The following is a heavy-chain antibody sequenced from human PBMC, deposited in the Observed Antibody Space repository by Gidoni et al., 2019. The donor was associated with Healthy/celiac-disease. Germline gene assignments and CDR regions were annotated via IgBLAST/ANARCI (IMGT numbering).Heavy chain of an antibody. CDR1: GFTFSDYY. J-gene: IGHJ4*02. CDR3: ARVRRITMIVVVINPYYFDY. D-gene: IGHD3-22*01. V-gene: IGHV3-11*01. Sequence: QVQLVESGGGLVKPGGSLRLSCAASGFTFSDYYMSWIRQAPGKGLEWFSYISSSGSTIYYADSVKGRFTISRDNAKNSLYLQMNSLRAEDTAVYYCARVRRITMIVVVINPYYFDYWGQGTLVTVSS. CDR2: ISSSGSTI.